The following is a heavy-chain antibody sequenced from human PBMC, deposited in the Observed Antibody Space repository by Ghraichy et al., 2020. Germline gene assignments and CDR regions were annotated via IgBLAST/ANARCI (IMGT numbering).Heavy chain of an antibody. D-gene: IGHD4-17*01. CDR3: ARHARATVTTGGL. CDR1: GGSISSSSYY. J-gene: IGHJ4*02. V-gene: IGHV4-39*01. Sequence: SETLSLTCTVSGGSISSSSYYWGWIRQPPGKGLEWIGSIYYSGSNYYNPSLKSRVTISVDTSKNQFSLKLSSVTAADTAVYYCARHARATVTTGGLWGQGTLVTVSS. CDR2: IYYSGSN.